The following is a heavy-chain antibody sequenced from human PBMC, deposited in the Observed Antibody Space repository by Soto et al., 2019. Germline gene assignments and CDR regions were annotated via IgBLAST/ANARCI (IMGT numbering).Heavy chain of an antibody. CDR3: ARGLVSPRYLRYYYYMDV. J-gene: IGHJ6*03. Sequence: QVQLVQSGAEVKKPGASVRVSCKASGYTFTSFDINWVRQAAGQGLEWMGRMSPNSGNTAYAQKFQGRVIMTRNTSISTAYMELSGLRSEDTAVYYCARGLVSPRYLRYYYYMDVWGKGTTVTVSS. D-gene: IGHD6-13*01. V-gene: IGHV1-8*01. CDR1: GYTFTSFD. CDR2: MSPNSGNT.